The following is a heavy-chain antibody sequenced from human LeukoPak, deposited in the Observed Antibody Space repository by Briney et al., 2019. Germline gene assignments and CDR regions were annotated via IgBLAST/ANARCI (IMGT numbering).Heavy chain of an antibody. CDR2: INPNSGGT. Sequence: ASVKVSCKASVYTFTGYYMHWVRQAPGQGLEWMGWINPNSGGTNYAQKFQGRVTMTRDTSISTAYMELSRLRSDDTAVYYCARDSSGYSGFDYWGQGTLVTVSS. CDR1: VYTFTGYY. D-gene: IGHD3-22*01. CDR3: ARDSSGYSGFDY. V-gene: IGHV1-2*02. J-gene: IGHJ4*02.